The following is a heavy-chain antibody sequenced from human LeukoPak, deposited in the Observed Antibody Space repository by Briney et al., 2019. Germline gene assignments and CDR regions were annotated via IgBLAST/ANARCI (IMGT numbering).Heavy chain of an antibody. CDR3: AREDIVATLVDY. V-gene: IGHV1-2*02. D-gene: IGHD5-12*01. CDR2: INPNSGGT. Sequence: GASVKVSCKASGYTFTGYYMHWVRQAPGQGLEWMGWINPNSGGTNYAQKFQGRVTMTRDMSISTAYMELSRLRSDDTAVYYCAREDIVATLVDYWGQGTLVTVSS. CDR1: GYTFTGYY. J-gene: IGHJ4*02.